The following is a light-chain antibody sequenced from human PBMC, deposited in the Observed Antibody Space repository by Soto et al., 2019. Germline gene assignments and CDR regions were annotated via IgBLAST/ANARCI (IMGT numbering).Light chain of an antibody. CDR1: QTIYSN. V-gene: IGKV3-15*01. Sequence: VMTKSTATLSVSPGERATLSCRAGQTIYSNVAWYQQRPGQAPRLLIYRASTRATGVPARFSGSGSGTEFTLTISGLQSEDFALYYCQQYQNLWTFGQGTKVDIK. CDR2: RAS. CDR3: QQYQNLWT. J-gene: IGKJ1*01.